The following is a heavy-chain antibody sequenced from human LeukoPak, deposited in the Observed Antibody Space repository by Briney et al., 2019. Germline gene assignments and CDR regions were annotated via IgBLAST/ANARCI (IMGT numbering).Heavy chain of an antibody. V-gene: IGHV4-39*01. Sequence: SETLSLTCTVSGGSISSSSYYWGWIRQPPGKGLEWIGSIYYSGSTYYNPSLKSRVTISVDTSKNQFSLKLSSVTAADTAVYYCARAESSGWYLGYFDYWGQGTLVTVSS. CDR1: GGSISSSSYY. D-gene: IGHD6-19*01. CDR3: ARAESSGWYLGYFDY. J-gene: IGHJ4*02. CDR2: IYYSGST.